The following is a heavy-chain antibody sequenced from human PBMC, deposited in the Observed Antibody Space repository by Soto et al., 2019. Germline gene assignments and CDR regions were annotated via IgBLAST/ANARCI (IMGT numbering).Heavy chain of an antibody. CDR1: GYTLTELS. D-gene: IGHD6-19*01. V-gene: IGHV1-24*01. CDR3: ARERSGWGAFDI. J-gene: IGHJ3*02. Sequence: ASVKVSCKVSGYTLTELSMHWVRQAPGKGLEWMGGFDPEDGETIYAQKFQGRVTMTRNTSISTAYMELSSLRSEDTAVYYCARERSGWGAFDIWGQGTMVTVSS. CDR2: FDPEDGET.